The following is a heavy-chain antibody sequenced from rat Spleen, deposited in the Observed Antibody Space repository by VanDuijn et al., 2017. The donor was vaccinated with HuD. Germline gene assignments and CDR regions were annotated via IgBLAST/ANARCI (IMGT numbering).Heavy chain of an antibody. Sequence: EVQLVESGGGXXQPGXXLKLSXXXSGXXXSNXXXAXFRQAPTKGLEWFASTSTGGGNTYYRDSVKGRFTCSRDNAKNTQYLQMDSLRSEDTATYYCARRKLYYGFDYWGQGVMVTVSS. D-gene: IGHD1-6*01. CDR1: GXXXSNXX. V-gene: IGHV5S13*01. CDR3: ARRKLYYGFDY. J-gene: IGHJ2*01. CDR2: TSTGGGNT.